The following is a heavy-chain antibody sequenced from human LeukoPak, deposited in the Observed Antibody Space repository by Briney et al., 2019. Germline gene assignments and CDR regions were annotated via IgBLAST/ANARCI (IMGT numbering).Heavy chain of an antibody. CDR3: ARDNLPLYYYDSSGYYHFDY. CDR2: ISSSGSTI. D-gene: IGHD3-22*01. CDR1: GFTFSSYE. V-gene: IGHV3-48*03. Sequence: PGGSLRLSCAASGFTFSSYEMNWVRQAPGKGLEWVSYISSSGSTIYYADSVKGRFTISRDNAKNSLCLQMNSLRAEDTAVYYCARDNLPLYYYDSSGYYHFDYWGQGTLITVSS. J-gene: IGHJ4*02.